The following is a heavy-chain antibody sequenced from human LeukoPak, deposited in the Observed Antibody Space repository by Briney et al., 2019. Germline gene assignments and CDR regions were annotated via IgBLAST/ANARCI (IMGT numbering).Heavy chain of an antibody. J-gene: IGHJ4*02. D-gene: IGHD3-22*01. CDR1: GGTFSSYA. Sequence: SVKVSCKASGGTFSSYAISWVRQAPGQGLEWMGGIIPIFGTANYAQKFQGRVTITADESTSTAYMELSSLRSEDTAVYYCARWGTMIVVAGPSYYFDYWGQGTLVTVSS. V-gene: IGHV1-69*13. CDR3: ARWGTMIVVAGPSYYFDY. CDR2: IIPIFGTA.